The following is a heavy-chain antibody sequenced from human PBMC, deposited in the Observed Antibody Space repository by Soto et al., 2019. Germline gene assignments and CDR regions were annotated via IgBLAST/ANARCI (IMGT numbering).Heavy chain of an antibody. D-gene: IGHD2-21*01. V-gene: IGHV1-46*01. CDR2: ISPFGGAT. J-gene: IGHJ6*02. CDR3: AKGIGVKPLANFCMDF. CDR1: GDAVSNDY. Sequence: ASVKVSCKASGDAVSNDYLHWVRQAPGQGFEWLGLISPFGGATAYAQRFRGRVTVTMDKSSTTFYLELSSLRSDDTAVYYCAKGIGVKPLANFCMDFWGQGVTVTVFS.